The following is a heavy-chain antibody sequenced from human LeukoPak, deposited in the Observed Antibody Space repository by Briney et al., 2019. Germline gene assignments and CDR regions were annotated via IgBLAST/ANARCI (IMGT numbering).Heavy chain of an antibody. CDR1: GFTFSSYS. V-gene: IGHV3-48*04. CDR2: ISSSSSTI. CDR3: ARGDITMIVYGYYYGMDV. D-gene: IGHD3-22*01. J-gene: IGHJ6*02. Sequence: GGSLRLSCAASGFTFSSYSMNWVRQAPGKGLEWVSYISSSSSTIYYADSVKGRFTISRDNAKNSLYLQMNSLRAEDTAVYYCARGDITMIVYGYYYGMDVWGQGTTVTVSS.